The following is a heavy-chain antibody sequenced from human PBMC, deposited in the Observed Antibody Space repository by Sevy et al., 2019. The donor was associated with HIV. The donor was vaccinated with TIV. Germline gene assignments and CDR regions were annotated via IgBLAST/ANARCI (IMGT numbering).Heavy chain of an antibody. D-gene: IGHD3-3*01. CDR2: ISGSGYAT. CDR1: GFTFDSYA. J-gene: IGHJ4*02. V-gene: IGHV3-23*01. Sequence: GGSLRLSCAASGFTFDSYAMHWVRQVAGKGLEWVSTISGSGYATYYADSVKGRFIISRDTSRNTLYLQMNSLRVEVSAVYFCAKDRVTVFGVVVTFDSWGQGTLVTVSS. CDR3: AKDRVTVFGVVVTFDS.